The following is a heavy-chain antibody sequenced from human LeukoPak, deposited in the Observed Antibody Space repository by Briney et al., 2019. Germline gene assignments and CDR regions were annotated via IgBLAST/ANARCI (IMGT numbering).Heavy chain of an antibody. CDR2: IIPIFGTA. Sequence: SVKVSCKASGGTFSSYAISWVRQAPGQGLEWMRGIIPIFGTANYAQKFQGRVTITADESTSTAYMGLSSLRSEDTAVYYCAKGGGVHIAVAAIIEYWGPGTLVTVSS. D-gene: IGHD6-19*01. CDR3: AKGGGVHIAVAAIIEY. CDR1: GGTFSSYA. V-gene: IGHV1-69*01. J-gene: IGHJ4*02.